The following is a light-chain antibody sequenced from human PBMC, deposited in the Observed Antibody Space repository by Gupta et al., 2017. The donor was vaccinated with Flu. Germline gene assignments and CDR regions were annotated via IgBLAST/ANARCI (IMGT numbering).Light chain of an antibody. J-gene: IGLJ3*02. CDR2: NDN. Sequence: WYPHLPGTAPRLLIYNDNQRPSGVPDRFSGSKSGTSASLDIGGLQSEDEADYYCAAWDDSLTALSADGSLTGLWVFGGGTKLSVL. CDR3: AAWDDSLTALSADGSLTGLWV. V-gene: IGLV1-44*01.